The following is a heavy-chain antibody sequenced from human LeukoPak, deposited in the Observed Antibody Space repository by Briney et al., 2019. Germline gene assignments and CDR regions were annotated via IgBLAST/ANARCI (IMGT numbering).Heavy chain of an antibody. D-gene: IGHD3-22*01. J-gene: IGHJ4*02. CDR1: GGSISSDTYY. Sequence: SETLSLTCTVSGGSISSDTYYWGWIRQPPGKGLEWIGNIYYSGSTNYNPSLKSRVTISVDTSKNQFSLKLSSVTAADTAVYYCARESSSGYDYWGQGTLVTVSS. V-gene: IGHV4-61*01. CDR3: ARESSSGYDY. CDR2: IYYSGST.